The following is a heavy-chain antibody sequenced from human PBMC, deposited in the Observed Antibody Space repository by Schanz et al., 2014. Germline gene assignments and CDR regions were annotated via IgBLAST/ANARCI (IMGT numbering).Heavy chain of an antibody. CDR1: GFTFSGFW. CDR2: IKEDGSVK. D-gene: IGHD1-26*01. V-gene: IGHV3-7*01. Sequence: EVQLAESGGGLVQPGGSLRLSCAASGFTFSGFWMTWVRQAPGKGLEWVASIKEDGSVKDYVDSVKGRFTISRDNAKNTLNLQMNTLRADETAVYYYERNSFFAFDYWGQGTLVTVSS. CDR3: ERNSFFAFDY. J-gene: IGHJ4*02.